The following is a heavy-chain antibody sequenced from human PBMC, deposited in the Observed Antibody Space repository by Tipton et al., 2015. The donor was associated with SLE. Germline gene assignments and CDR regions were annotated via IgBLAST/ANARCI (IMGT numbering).Heavy chain of an antibody. V-gene: IGHV4-34*01. CDR3: ARGKHIVATFYRANWFDS. D-gene: IGHD5-12*01. CDR2: TSNRGVS. CDR1: GGSLSGHN. J-gene: IGHJ5*01. Sequence: TLSLTCAVYGGSLSGHNWRWSWVRQAPGQGLEWIGETSNRGVSDYNPSLKSRLTLSLHMSKSQFSLKLNSVTAADTAVYYCARGKHIVATFYRANWFDSWGQGTLVIVSS.